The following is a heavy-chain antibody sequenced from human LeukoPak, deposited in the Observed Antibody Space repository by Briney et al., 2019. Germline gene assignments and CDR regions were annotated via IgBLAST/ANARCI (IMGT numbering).Heavy chain of an antibody. D-gene: IGHD5-18*01. J-gene: IGHJ4*02. CDR2: ISGPGGST. V-gene: IGHV3-23*01. Sequence: PGGSLRLSCAAPGFTFSDYYMTWIRQAPGRGLEWVSGISGPGGSTYYADSVKGRFTISRDNSKNTLYLQMNSLRAEDTAVYYCAKGLTYNYAYQFDYWGQGTLVTVSS. CDR1: GFTFSDYY. CDR3: AKGLTYNYAYQFDY.